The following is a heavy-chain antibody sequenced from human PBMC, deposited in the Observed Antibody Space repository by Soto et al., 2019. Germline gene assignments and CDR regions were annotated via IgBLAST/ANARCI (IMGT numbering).Heavy chain of an antibody. CDR2: IIPIFGTA. Sequence: QVQLVQSGAEVRKPGSSVKVSCKASGGTFSSYAISWVRQAPGQGLEWMGGIIPIFGTANYAQKFQGSVMITAGEYTSKAYMELSSLGSEDTAVYYCAYCGGDCYPIGWFDPWGQGTLVTVSS. J-gene: IGHJ5*02. D-gene: IGHD2-21*02. CDR3: AYCGGDCYPIGWFDP. V-gene: IGHV1-69*12. CDR1: GGTFSSYA.